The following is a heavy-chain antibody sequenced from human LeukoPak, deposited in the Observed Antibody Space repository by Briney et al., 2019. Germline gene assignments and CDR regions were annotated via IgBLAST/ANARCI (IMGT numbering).Heavy chain of an antibody. V-gene: IGHV1-3*01. CDR1: GYTFTSYA. J-gene: IGHJ4*02. D-gene: IGHD5-18*01. Sequence: GASVKVSCKAPGYTFTSYAMHWVRQAPGQRLEWMEWINAGNGNTKYSQKFQGRVTITRDTSASTAYMELSSLRSEDTAVYYCAREGGYSYGYGNDYWGQGTLVTVSS. CDR2: INAGNGNT. CDR3: AREGGYSYGYGNDY.